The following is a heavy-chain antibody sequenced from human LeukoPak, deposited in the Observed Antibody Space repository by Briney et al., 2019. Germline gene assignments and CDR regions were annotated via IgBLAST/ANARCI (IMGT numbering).Heavy chain of an antibody. CDR2: ISYDGSNK. J-gene: IGHJ4*02. D-gene: IGHD4-11*01. CDR3: AKLTTS. V-gene: IGHV3-30*18. Sequence: GGSLRLSCAASGFTFSSYGMHWVRQAPGKGLEWVAVISYDGSNKYYADSVKGRFTISRDNSNNTLYLQMNSLRAEDTAVYYCAKLTTSWGQGTLVTVSS. CDR1: GFTFSSYG.